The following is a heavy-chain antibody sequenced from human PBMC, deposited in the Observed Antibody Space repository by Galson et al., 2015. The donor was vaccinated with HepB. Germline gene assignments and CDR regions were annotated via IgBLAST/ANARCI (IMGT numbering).Heavy chain of an antibody. CDR1: GGSISGYY. J-gene: IGHJ3*02. V-gene: IGHV4-59*01. CDR3: ARTKIIESPTYFDAFDI. Sequence: ETLSLTCTISGGSISGYYWNWIRQPPGKGLEWIGYIFYTGDTNYNPSLKRRVTISVDTSKNQFSLNLNSVTAADTAVYYCARTKIIESPTYFDAFDIWGQGTLVTVSS. D-gene: IGHD2-21*01. CDR2: IFYTGDT.